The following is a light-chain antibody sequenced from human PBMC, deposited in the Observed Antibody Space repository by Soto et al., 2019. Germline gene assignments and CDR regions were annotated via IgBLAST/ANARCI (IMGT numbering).Light chain of an antibody. CDR2: NNA. J-gene: IGLJ1*01. CDR3: QSHDNSLSGFYV. CDR1: SSNIGAGYA. V-gene: IGLV1-40*01. Sequence: QSVLTQPPSVSGAPGQRVTISCTGSSSNIGAGYAVHWYQKLPGTDPKLLIYNNAIRPSGVPDRFSGSRSGTSASLAITGLQAEDEADYYCQSHDNSLSGFYVFGTGTKVTVL.